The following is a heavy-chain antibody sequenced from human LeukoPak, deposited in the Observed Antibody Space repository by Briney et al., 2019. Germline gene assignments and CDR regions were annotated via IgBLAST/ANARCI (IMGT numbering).Heavy chain of an antibody. CDR2: IYYSGST. J-gene: IGHJ4*02. Sequence: SETLSLTCTVSGGSISSYYWSWIRQPPGKGLEWIGYIYYSGSTNYNPSLKSRVTISVDTSKNQFSLKLSSVTAADTSMYYCTRRRGGTSSRDYWGQGTLVTVSS. D-gene: IGHD6-13*01. CDR3: TRRRGGTSSRDY. V-gene: IGHV4-59*08. CDR1: GGSISSYY.